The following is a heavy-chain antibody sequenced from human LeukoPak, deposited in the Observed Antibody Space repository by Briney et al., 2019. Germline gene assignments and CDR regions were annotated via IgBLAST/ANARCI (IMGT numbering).Heavy chain of an antibody. V-gene: IGHV4-4*07. CDR2: IYTSGST. Sequence: SETLSLTCTVSSGSISNYYWSWIRQPAGKGLEWIGRIYTSGSTNYNPSLKSRVTMSVDTSKNQFSLNLNSVTAADTAVYYCARGPTTVTRAFDYWGQGTLVTVSS. D-gene: IGHD4-17*01. CDR1: SGSISNYY. J-gene: IGHJ4*02. CDR3: ARGPTTVTRAFDY.